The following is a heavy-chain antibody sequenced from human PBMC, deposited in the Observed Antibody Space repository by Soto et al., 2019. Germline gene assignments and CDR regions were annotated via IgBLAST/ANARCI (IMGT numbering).Heavy chain of an antibody. CDR3: AKDQGSSWYEIDY. CDR1: GFTLRSYA. V-gene: IGHV3-23*01. CDR2: ISGSGGST. J-gene: IGHJ4*02. D-gene: IGHD6-13*01. Sequence: PGGSLRLSCAGSGFTLRSYAMSWVRQAPGKGLEWVSAISGSGGSTFYADSVKGRFSISRDNSKNTLYLQMNSLRAEDTAVYYCAKDQGSSWYEIDYWGQGTLVTV.